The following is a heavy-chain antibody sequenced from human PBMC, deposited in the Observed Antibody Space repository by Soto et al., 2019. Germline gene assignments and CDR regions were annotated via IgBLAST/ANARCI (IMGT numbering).Heavy chain of an antibody. CDR2: ISPYNGNP. V-gene: IGHV1-18*01. J-gene: IGHJ6*02. CDR1: DYTFDSYG. CDR3: ARNPSTSWPPLYGMDV. Sequence: QGHLVQSGAEVKKPGASVKVSCKASDYTFDSYGINWVRQAPGQGLEWMGWISPYNGNPKYAQKFQGIVTMTTDTSTTTAYMELRSLRSDDTAGYYCARNPSTSWPPLYGMDVWGQGTKVTVSS.